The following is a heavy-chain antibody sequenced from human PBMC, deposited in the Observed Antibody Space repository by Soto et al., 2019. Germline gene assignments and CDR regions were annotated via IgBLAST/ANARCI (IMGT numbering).Heavy chain of an antibody. CDR1: GGSISSYY. CDR2: IYYSGST. CDR3: AREDLDIVATRLGWFDL. Sequence: SETLSLTCTVSGGSISSYYWSWIRQPPGKGLEWIGYIYYSGSTNYNPSLKSRVTISVDTSKNQFSLKLSSVTAADTAVYYCAREDLDIVATRLGWFDLWGQGTLVTVSS. D-gene: IGHD5-12*01. V-gene: IGHV4-59*01. J-gene: IGHJ5*02.